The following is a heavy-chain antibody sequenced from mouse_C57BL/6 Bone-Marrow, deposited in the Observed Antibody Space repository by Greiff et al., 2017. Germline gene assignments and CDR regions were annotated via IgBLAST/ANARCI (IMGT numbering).Heavy chain of an antibody. CDR1: GFTFSDYY. D-gene: IGHD3-3*01. V-gene: IGHV5-12*01. CDR3: ARSGTRAMDY. CDR2: ISNGGGST. J-gene: IGHJ4*01. Sequence: EVMLVESGGGLVQPGGSLKLSCAASGFTFSDYYMYWVRQTPEKRLEWVAYISNGGGSTYYPDTVKGRFTISRDNAKNTLYLQMSRLKSEDTAMYYCARSGTRAMDYWCQGTSVTVSS.